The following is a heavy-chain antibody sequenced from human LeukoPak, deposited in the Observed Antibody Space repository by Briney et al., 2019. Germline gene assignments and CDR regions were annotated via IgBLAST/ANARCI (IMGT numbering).Heavy chain of an antibody. CDR1: GFPFRSYA. Sequence: GGSLRLSCVASGFPFRSYAMTWVRQTPGKGLESVSVITDDEDTYYADSVKGRFTISRDNSQNTVFLQMNSLRVEDTAIYYCAKVDYWSPENYFDSWGQGTLVTVSS. D-gene: IGHD1-1*01. J-gene: IGHJ4*02. CDR2: ITDDEDT. CDR3: AKVDYWSPENYFDS. V-gene: IGHV3-23*01.